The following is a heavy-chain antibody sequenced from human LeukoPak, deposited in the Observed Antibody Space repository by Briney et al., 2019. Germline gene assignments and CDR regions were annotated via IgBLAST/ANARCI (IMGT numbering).Heavy chain of an antibody. D-gene: IGHD4-17*01. V-gene: IGHV1-24*01. CDR2: FDPEDGET. Sequence: ASVKVSCEVSGYTLTELSMHWVRQAPGKGLEWMGGFDPEDGETIYAQKFQGRVTMTEDTSTDTAYMELSSLRSEDTAVYYCATVTVTTLAIDYWGQGTLVTVSS. CDR1: GYTLTELS. J-gene: IGHJ4*02. CDR3: ATVTVTTLAIDY.